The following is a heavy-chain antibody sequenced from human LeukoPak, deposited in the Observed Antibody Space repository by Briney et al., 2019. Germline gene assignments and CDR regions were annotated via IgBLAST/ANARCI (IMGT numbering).Heavy chain of an antibody. Sequence: PSETLSLTCTVSGGSISSYYWSWIRQPPGKGLEWIGYIYYSGSTNYNPSLKSRVTISVDTSKNQFSLKLSSVTAADTAVYYCARLTRRYCSGGSCYGGTIDYWGQGTLVTVSS. D-gene: IGHD2-15*01. CDR3: ARLTRRYCSGGSCYGGTIDY. CDR1: GGSISSYY. J-gene: IGHJ4*02. V-gene: IGHV4-59*08. CDR2: IYYSGST.